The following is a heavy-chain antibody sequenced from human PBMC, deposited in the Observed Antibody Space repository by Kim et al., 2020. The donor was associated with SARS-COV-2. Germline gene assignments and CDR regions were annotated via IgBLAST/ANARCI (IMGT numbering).Heavy chain of an antibody. CDR2: IIPIFGTA. D-gene: IGHD2-2*01. Sequence: SVKVSCKASGGTFSSYAISWVRQAPGQGLEWMGGIIPIFGTANYAQKFQGRVTITADESTSTAYMELSSLRSEDTAVYYCARDGVVEMATNRHELDYWGQGTLVTVSS. J-gene: IGHJ4*02. CDR1: GGTFSSYA. CDR3: ARDGVVEMATNRHELDY. V-gene: IGHV1-69*13.